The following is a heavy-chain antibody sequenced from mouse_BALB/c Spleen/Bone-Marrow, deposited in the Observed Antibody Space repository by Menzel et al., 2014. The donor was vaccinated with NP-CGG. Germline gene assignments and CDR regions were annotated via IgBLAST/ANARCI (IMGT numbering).Heavy chain of an antibody. J-gene: IGHJ2*01. V-gene: IGHV2-9*02. CDR3: ARRGSGYFFDY. CDR1: GFSLTSYG. CDR2: IWAGGST. Sequence: VKLMESGPGLVAPSQSLSITCTVSGFSLTSYGVHWVRQPPGRGLEWLGVIWAGGSTNYNSALMSRLSISKDNSKSQVFLEMNSLQTYDTAMYYCARRGSGYFFDYWGQGTTLTVSS. D-gene: IGHD1-1*01.